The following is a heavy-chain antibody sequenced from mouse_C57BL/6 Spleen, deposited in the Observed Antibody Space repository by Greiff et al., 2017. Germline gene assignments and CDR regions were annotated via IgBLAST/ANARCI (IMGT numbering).Heavy chain of an antibody. Sequence: KQSGPGILQSSQTLSLTCSFSGFSLSTSGMGVSWLRQPSGKGLEWLAHIYWDDDKRYNPSLKRRLTTSKDTSRNQVFLKITSVDTADTATYYCARSSYYSNYNCAMDYWGQGTSVTVSS. CDR2: IYWDDDK. D-gene: IGHD2-5*01. CDR3: ARSSYYSNYNCAMDY. V-gene: IGHV8-12*01. J-gene: IGHJ4*01. CDR1: GFSLSTSGMG.